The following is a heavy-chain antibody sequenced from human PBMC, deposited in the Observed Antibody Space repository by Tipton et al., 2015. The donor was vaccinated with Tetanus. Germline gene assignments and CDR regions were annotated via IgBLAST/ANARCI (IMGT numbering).Heavy chain of an antibody. CDR3: ARVFIAVAGHNWFDP. J-gene: IGHJ5*02. Sequence: QLVQSGAEVKKPGASVKVSCKASGYTFTSYYMHWVRQAPGQGLEWMGIINPSGGSTSYAQKFQGRVTMTGDTSTSTVYMELSSLRSEDTAVYYCARVFIAVAGHNWFDPWGQGTLVTVSS. CDR1: GYTFTSYY. CDR2: INPSGGST. D-gene: IGHD6-19*01. V-gene: IGHV1-46*01.